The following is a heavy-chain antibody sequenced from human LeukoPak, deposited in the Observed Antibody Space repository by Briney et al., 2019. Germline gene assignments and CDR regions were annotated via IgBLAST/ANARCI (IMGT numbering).Heavy chain of an antibody. CDR1: GFTFSSYW. CDR2: INSDGSDT. V-gene: IGHV3-74*01. Sequence: GGSLRLSCTASGFTFSSYWMHWVRQAPGKGLVWVSGINSDGSDTYYADSVKGRFTISRDNAKNALYPQMNSLRAEDTAVYYCYGGNAESWGQGTLVTVSS. J-gene: IGHJ1*01. CDR3: YGGNAES. D-gene: IGHD4-23*01.